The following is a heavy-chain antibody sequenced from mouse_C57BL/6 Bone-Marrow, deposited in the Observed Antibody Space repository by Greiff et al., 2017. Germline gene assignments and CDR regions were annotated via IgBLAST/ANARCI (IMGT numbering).Heavy chain of an antibody. CDR1: GYTFTSYW. V-gene: IGHV1-72*01. J-gene: IGHJ4*01. CDR2: IAPNSGGT. Sequence: VQLQQPGAELVKPGASVKLSCKASGYTFTSYWMHWVKQRPGRGLEWIGRIAPNSGGTKYNEKFKSKATLTVDKPSSTAYMQLSSLTSEDSAVYYCARDPLITTVVDPYYYAMDYWGQGTSVTVSS. CDR3: ARDPLITTVVDPYYYAMDY. D-gene: IGHD1-1*01.